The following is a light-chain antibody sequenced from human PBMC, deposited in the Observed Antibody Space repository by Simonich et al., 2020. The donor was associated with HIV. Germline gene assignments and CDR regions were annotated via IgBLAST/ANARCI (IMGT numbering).Light chain of an antibody. V-gene: IGKV4-1*01. CDR1: QSVLYSSNNKNY. J-gene: IGKJ2*01. Sequence: DIVMTQSPDSLAVSLGERATINCKPSQSVLYSSNNKNYLAWYQQKPGQPPKLLIYWASTRESGVPDRFSGSGSGTDFTLTISSLQAEDVAVYYCQQYSITPPGYTFGQGTKLEIK. CDR2: WAS. CDR3: QQYSITPPGYT.